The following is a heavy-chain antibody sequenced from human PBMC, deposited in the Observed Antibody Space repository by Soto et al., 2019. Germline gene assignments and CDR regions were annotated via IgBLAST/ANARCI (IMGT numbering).Heavy chain of an antibody. V-gene: IGHV1-8*01. D-gene: IGHD3-16*01. Sequence: ASVKVSCKASGYIFTNNDVSGVRQATGQGLEWMGWMNPGSGDTGYAQKFQGRVTMTRDISIATAYMELSSLRSDDTAIYYCARMATFGSLNWFDPWGQGNLVTVYS. CDR2: MNPGSGDT. J-gene: IGHJ5*02. CDR1: GYIFTNND. CDR3: ARMATFGSLNWFDP.